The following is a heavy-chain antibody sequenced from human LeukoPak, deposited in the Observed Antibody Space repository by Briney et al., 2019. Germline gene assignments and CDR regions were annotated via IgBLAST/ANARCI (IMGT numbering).Heavy chain of an antibody. Sequence: LSGGSLRLSCAASGFTFDDYAMHWVRQAPGKGLEWVSGISWNSGSIGYADSVKGRFTISRDNAKNSLYLQMNSLRAEDMALYYCAKGYSGSYYVQFDYWGQGTLVTVSS. CDR2: ISWNSGSI. D-gene: IGHD1-26*01. J-gene: IGHJ4*02. CDR3: AKGYSGSYYVQFDY. V-gene: IGHV3-9*03. CDR1: GFTFDDYA.